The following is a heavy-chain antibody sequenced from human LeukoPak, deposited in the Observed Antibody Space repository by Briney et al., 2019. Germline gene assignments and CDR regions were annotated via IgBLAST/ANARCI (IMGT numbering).Heavy chain of an antibody. Sequence: SETLSLTCNVSGSSISGYYWSWIRQPPGKGLEWIGYVYDSGNTNYNPSLRSRVTISLDTSKDQFSLKPGSVTAADTAVYYCARGDSHLHSSGYYYYWGQGTLVTVSS. CDR3: ARGDSHLHSSGYYYY. J-gene: IGHJ4*02. D-gene: IGHD3-22*01. CDR1: GSSISGYY. V-gene: IGHV4-59*01. CDR2: VYDSGNT.